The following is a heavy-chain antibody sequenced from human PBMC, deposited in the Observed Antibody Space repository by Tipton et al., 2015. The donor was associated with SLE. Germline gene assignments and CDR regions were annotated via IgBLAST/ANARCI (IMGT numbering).Heavy chain of an antibody. CDR2: IGLGGDT. D-gene: IGHD1-14*01. V-gene: IGHV3-13*01. J-gene: IGHJ3*02. CDR1: GFTFSRYD. CDR3: IRGGIRVSGIDAFDI. Sequence: GSLRLSCAASGFTFSRYDMHWVRQITGKGLGWVSAIGLGGDTHYRDSVKGRFTVSRENARNSLYLQMNSLRDGDTAVYYCIRGGIRVSGIDAFDIWGQGTLVTVSS.